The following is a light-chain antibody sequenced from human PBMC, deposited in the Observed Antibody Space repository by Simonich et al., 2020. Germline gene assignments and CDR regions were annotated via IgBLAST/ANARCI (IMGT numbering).Light chain of an antibody. V-gene: IGKV2D-29*02. CDR3: IQSIQLPLT. CDR1: QSLLHSDGKTY. CDR2: EVS. Sequence: DIVMTQTPLSLSVTPGQPASISCKSSQSLLHSDGKTYLYWYLQKPGQSPQLLIYEVSNRVSGVPDRFSGSGSGTDFTLKISRVEAEDVGVYYCIQSIQLPLTFGGGTKVEIK. J-gene: IGKJ4*01.